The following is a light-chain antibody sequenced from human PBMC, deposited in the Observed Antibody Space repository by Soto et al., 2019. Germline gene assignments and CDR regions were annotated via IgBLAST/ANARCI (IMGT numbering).Light chain of an antibody. J-gene: IGKJ5*01. Sequence: IVMNESPLCRPRPSRAPAAISCRFNQFLLHNNGYNYLDWYMQKAGQSPQLLIYLGSNRASGVPDRFSGSGSGTDFTLKISRVEAADVGVYYCMQALQSLTFGQGTRLEIK. CDR2: LGS. V-gene: IGKV2-28*01. CDR1: QFLLHNNGYNY. CDR3: MQALQSLT.